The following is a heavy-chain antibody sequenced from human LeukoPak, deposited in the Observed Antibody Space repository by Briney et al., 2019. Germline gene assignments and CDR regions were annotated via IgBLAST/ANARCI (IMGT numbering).Heavy chain of an antibody. J-gene: IGHJ3*02. CDR1: GFTFDDYG. CDR3: ARIRWFGESNAFDI. V-gene: IGHV3-20*04. Sequence: AGGSLRLSCAASGFTFDDYGMSWVRQAPGKGLEWVSGINWNGGSTGYADSVKGRLTISRDNAKNSLYLQMNSLRAEDTALYYCARIRWFGESNAFDIWGQGTMVTVSS. D-gene: IGHD3-10*01. CDR2: INWNGGST.